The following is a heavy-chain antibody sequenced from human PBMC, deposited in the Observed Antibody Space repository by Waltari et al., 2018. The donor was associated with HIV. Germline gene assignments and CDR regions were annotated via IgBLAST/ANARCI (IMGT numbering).Heavy chain of an antibody. CDR1: GFTFSSYW. Sequence: EVQLVEFGGGSVQPGGSVRLSCPASGFTFSSYWMSWLRHAPGKGLEWVDKIKQDGSEKYYVDSMKGRFTISRDNAKNSLYLQINSLRAEDTAVYYCAGRSPARRLNWFDPWGQGTLVIVSS. CDR2: IKQDGSEK. V-gene: IGHV3-7*01. D-gene: IGHD2-8*01. J-gene: IGHJ5*02. CDR3: AGRSPARRLNWFDP.